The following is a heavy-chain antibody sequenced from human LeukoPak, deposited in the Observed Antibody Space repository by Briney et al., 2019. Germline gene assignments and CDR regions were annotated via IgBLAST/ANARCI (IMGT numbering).Heavy chain of an antibody. CDR3: ARVLAIYGSGSSFAFDI. D-gene: IGHD3-10*01. V-gene: IGHV1-46*01. Sequence: ASVKVSCKASGYTFTSYYMHWVRQAPGQGLEWMGIINPSGGSTSYAQKFQGRVTMTRDTSTSTVYMELSSLRPEDTAVYYCARVLAIYGSGSSFAFDIWGQGTMVTVSS. CDR2: INPSGGST. J-gene: IGHJ3*02. CDR1: GYTFTSYY.